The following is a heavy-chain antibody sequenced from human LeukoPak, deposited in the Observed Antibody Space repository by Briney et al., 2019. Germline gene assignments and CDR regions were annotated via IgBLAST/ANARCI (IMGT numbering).Heavy chain of an antibody. J-gene: IGHJ6*02. Sequence: ASVTVSCKASGYTFTSYAMHWVRQAPGQRLEWMGWINAGNGNTKYSQKFQGRVTITRDTSASTAYMELSSLRSEDTAVYYCARGRTGTSYYYYYGMDVWGQGTTVTVSS. CDR2: INAGNGNT. CDR3: ARGRTGTSYYYYYGMDV. V-gene: IGHV1-3*01. CDR1: GYTFTSYA. D-gene: IGHD1/OR15-1a*01.